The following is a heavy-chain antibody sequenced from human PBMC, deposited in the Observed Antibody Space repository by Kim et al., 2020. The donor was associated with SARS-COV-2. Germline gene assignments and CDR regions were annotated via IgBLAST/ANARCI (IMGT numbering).Heavy chain of an antibody. D-gene: IGHD6-13*01. Sequence: SVKVSCKASGGTFSSYAISWVRQAPGQGLEWMGGIIPIFGTANYAQKFQGRVTITADESTSTAYMELSSLRSEDTAVYYCARDPAAAGTVQGRFYYGMDVWGQGTTVTVSS. CDR2: IIPIFGTA. J-gene: IGHJ6*02. V-gene: IGHV1-69*13. CDR1: GGTFSSYA. CDR3: ARDPAAAGTVQGRFYYGMDV.